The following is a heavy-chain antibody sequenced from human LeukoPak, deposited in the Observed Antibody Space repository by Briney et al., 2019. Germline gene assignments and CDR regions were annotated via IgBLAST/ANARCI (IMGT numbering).Heavy chain of an antibody. CDR1: GFTFATYA. D-gene: IGHD3-10*01. J-gene: IGHJ4*02. CDR3: AKADRGWGVITRD. V-gene: IGHV3-23*01. CDR2: IGGSSDFT. Sequence: GGSLRLSCAASGFTFATYAMSWVRQAPGKGLEWVSAIGGSSDFTYYAECVKGRFTISRDNSKKTLYLQMNSLRAEDTAVYYCAKADRGWGVITRDWGQGTLVTVSS.